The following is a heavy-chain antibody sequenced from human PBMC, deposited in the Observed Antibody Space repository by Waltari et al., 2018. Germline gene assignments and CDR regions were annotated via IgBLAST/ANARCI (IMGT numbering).Heavy chain of an antibody. D-gene: IGHD6-13*01. Sequence: QVQLVESGGGVVQPGRSLRLSCAASGFTFSSYGMHWVRQAPGKGLEWVAVISYDGSNKYYADSVKGRFTISRDNSKNTLYLQMNSLRSEDTAVYYCARVISGSSSWYHPWGQGTLVTVSS. V-gene: IGHV3-30*03. CDR2: ISYDGSNK. J-gene: IGHJ5*02. CDR1: GFTFSSYG. CDR3: ARVISGSSSWYHP.